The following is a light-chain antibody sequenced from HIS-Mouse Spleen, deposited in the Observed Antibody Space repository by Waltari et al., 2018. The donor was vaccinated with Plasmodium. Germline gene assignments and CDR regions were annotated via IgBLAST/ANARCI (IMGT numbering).Light chain of an antibody. Sequence: SYELTQPPSVSVSPGQTASIPCSGDKLGDNYACWYQQKPGQSPVLVTYPDSKRPSGIPERFSGSNSGNTATLTISGTQAMDEADYYCQAWDSSTVVFGGGTKLTVL. CDR1: KLGDNY. CDR3: QAWDSSTVV. CDR2: PDS. J-gene: IGLJ2*01. V-gene: IGLV3-1*01.